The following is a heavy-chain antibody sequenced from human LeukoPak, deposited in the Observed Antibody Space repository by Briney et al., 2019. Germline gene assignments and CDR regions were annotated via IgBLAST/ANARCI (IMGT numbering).Heavy chain of an antibody. CDR2: ISSSLDSNI. V-gene: IGHV3-48*01. Sequence: GGSLRLSCAASGFTFNVYSMNWVRQAPGKGLEWGSFISSSLDSNIYYADSVKGRFTISRDNAKNSLYLQMNSLRAEDTAVYYCAKNLRFEGNYYYYMDVWGKGTTVTVSS. CDR1: GFTFNVYS. J-gene: IGHJ6*03. CDR3: AKNLRFEGNYYYYMDV. D-gene: IGHD3-16*01.